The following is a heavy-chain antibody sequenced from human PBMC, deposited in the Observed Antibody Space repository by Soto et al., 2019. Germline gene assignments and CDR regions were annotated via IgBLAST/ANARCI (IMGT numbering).Heavy chain of an antibody. CDR1: GFTFSSYA. CDR3: ARDMWEMATINGYYYGMDV. V-gene: IGHV3-30-3*01. Sequence: QVQLVESGGGVVQPGRSLRLSCAASGFTFSSYAMHWVRQAPGKGLEWVAVISYDGSNKYYADSVKGRFTISRDNSKNTLYPQMNSLRAEDTAVYYCARDMWEMATINGYYYGMDVWGQGTTVTVSS. J-gene: IGHJ6*02. CDR2: ISYDGSNK. D-gene: IGHD5-12*01.